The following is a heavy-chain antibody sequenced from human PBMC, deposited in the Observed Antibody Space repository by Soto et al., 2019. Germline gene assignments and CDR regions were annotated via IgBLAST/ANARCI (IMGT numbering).Heavy chain of an antibody. V-gene: IGHV1-46*01. D-gene: IGHD3-22*01. CDR2: INPSGGST. CDR1: GYTFTSYY. J-gene: IGHJ1*01. CDR3: AREGYAASGYYSQYFQH. Sequence: ASVKVSCKASGYTFTSYYMHWVRQAPGQGLEWMGMINPSGGSTSYAQKFQGRVTMTRDTSTSTVYMELSSLRSEDTAVYYCAREGYAASGYYSQYFQHWGQGTLVTVS.